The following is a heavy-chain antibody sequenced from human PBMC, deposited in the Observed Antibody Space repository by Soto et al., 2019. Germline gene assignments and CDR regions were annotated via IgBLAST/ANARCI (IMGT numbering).Heavy chain of an antibody. CDR3: ARGAGWFDY. D-gene: IGHD2-15*01. V-gene: IGHV3-64*02. Sequence: EVQLVESGEGLVQPGGSLRLSCAASGFTFSSYAMHWVRQAPGKGLEYVSAISSNGGSTYYADSVKGRFTISRDNSKNTLYLQMGSLRAEDMAGYCCARGAGWFDYLGQGTLVTGSS. J-gene: IGHJ4*02. CDR1: GFTFSSYA. CDR2: ISSNGGST.